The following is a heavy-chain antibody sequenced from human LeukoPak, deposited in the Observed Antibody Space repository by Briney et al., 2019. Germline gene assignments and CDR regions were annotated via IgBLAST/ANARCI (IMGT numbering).Heavy chain of an antibody. CDR2: ISSSSSYI. J-gene: IGHJ4*02. D-gene: IGHD3-9*01. CDR3: ARDRHLLRYFDWLRTGDY. Sequence: GGSLRLSCAASGFTFSSYSMNWVRQAPGKGLEWVSSISSSSSYIYYADSVEGRFTISRDNAKHSLYLQMNSLRAEDTAVYYCARDRHLLRYFDWLRTGDYWGQGTLVTVSS. V-gene: IGHV3-21*01. CDR1: GFTFSSYS.